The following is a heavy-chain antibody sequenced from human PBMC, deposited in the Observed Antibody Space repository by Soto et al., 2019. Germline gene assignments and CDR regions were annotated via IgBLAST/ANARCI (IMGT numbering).Heavy chain of an antibody. Sequence: GGSLRLSCAASGFTFSSYWMSWVRQAPGKGLEWVANIKQDGSEKYYVDSVKGRFTISRDNAKNSLYLQMNSLRAEDTAVYYCARAGCSSTSCYDSTDYWGQGTLVTVSS. CDR2: IKQDGSEK. CDR3: ARAGCSSTSCYDSTDY. J-gene: IGHJ4*02. V-gene: IGHV3-7*01. CDR1: GFTFSSYW. D-gene: IGHD2-2*01.